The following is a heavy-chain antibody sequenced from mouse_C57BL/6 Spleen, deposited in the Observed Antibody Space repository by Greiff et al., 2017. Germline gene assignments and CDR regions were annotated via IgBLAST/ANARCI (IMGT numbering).Heavy chain of an antibody. CDR3: ARDQTVPYAMDY. V-gene: IGHV1-52*01. CDR1: GYTFTSYW. CDR2: IDPSDSET. Sequence: QVQLQQPGAELVRPGSSVKLSCKASGYTFTSYWMHWVKQRPIQGLEWIGNIDPSDSETHYNQKFKDKATLTVDKSSSTAYMQLSSLTSEDSAVYYCARDQTVPYAMDYWGQGTSVTVSS. D-gene: IGHD6-1*01. J-gene: IGHJ4*01.